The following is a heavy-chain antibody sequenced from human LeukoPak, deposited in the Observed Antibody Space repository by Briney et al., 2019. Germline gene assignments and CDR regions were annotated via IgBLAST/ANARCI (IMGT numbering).Heavy chain of an antibody. CDR1: GGSISNYY. CDR3: VRDNYSGSRNYGMDV. V-gene: IGHV4-59*01. J-gene: IGHJ6*02. D-gene: IGHD1-26*01. Sequence: SETLSLTCTVSGGSISNYYWSWIRQPPGKGLEWIGYAYYSGSTKYNPSLKSRVTISVDTSKNQFSLQLSSVTAADTAVYYCVRDNYSGSRNYGMDVWGQGTTVTVSS. CDR2: AYYSGST.